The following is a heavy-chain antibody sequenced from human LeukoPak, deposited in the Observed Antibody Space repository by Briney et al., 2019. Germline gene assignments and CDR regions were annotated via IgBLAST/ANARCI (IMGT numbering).Heavy chain of an antibody. CDR2: ISYDGSNK. V-gene: IGHV3-30*18. CDR3: AKGRCSSTSCYLGDSNWFDP. Sequence: PGGSLRLSCAASGFTFSSYGMHWLRQAPGKGLEWVAVISYDGSNKYYEDSVKGRFTMSRDNSKNTLYLQMNSLRAEDTAVYYCAKGRCSSTSCYLGDSNWFDPWGQGTLVTVSS. D-gene: IGHD2-2*01. J-gene: IGHJ5*02. CDR1: GFTFSSYG.